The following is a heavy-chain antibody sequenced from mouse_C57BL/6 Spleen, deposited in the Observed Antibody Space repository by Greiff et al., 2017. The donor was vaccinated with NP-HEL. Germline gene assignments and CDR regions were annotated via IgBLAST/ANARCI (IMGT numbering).Heavy chain of an antibody. J-gene: IGHJ2*01. D-gene: IGHD4-1*01. CDR1: GYAFSSSW. CDR3: ASNWDGNY. V-gene: IGHV1-82*01. CDR2: IYPGDGDT. Sequence: QVQLKESGPELVKPGASVKISCKASGYAFSSSWMNWVKQRPGKGLEWIGRIYPGDGDTNYNGKFKGKATLTADKSSSTAYMQLSSLTSEDSAVYFCASNWDGNYWGQGTTLTVSS.